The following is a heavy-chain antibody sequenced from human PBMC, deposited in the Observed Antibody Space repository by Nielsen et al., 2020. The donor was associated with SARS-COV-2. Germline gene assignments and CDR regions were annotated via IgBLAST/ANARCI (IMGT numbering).Heavy chain of an antibody. D-gene: IGHD7-27*01. Sequence: GESLKISCAASGFTFSSYAMSWVRQAPGKGLEWVAVISYDGSNKYYADSVKGRYTISRDNSKNTLYLQMNSLRAEDTAVYYCARPGTGDRASLNYWGQGTLVTVSS. CDR1: GFTFSSYA. J-gene: IGHJ4*02. V-gene: IGHV3-30-3*01. CDR3: ARPGTGDRASLNY. CDR2: ISYDGSNK.